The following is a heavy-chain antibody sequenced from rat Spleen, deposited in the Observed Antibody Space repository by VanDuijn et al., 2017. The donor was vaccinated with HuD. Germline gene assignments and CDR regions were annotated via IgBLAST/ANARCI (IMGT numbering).Heavy chain of an antibody. J-gene: IGHJ2*01. D-gene: IGHD1-10*01. CDR1: GFSITTHY. V-gene: IGHV3-1*01. Sequence: EVQLQESGPGLVKPSQSLSLTCSVTGFSITTHYWDWIRKFPGNKMEWMGYISYSGSSSYSPSLKGRISITRDTSKNQFFLHLNSVTTEDTATYFCARYTATISFDYWGRGVMVTVSS. CDR2: ISYSGSS. CDR3: ARYTATISFDY.